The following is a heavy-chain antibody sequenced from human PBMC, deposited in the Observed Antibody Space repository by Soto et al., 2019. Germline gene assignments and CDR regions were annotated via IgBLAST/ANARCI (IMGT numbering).Heavy chain of an antibody. D-gene: IGHD6-19*01. J-gene: IGHJ4*02. Sequence: QVQLVESGGGVVQPGRSLRLSCAASGFTFSSYAMHWVRQAPGKGLEWVAVISYDGSNKYYAYSVKGRITISRDNSKNTLYLQMDSLRAEDTAVYYWASDGEGIDQWPIAGGFVFDYWGQGTLVTVSS. CDR1: GFTFSSYA. CDR3: ASDGEGIDQWPIAGGFVFDY. CDR2: ISYDGSNK. V-gene: IGHV3-30-3*01.